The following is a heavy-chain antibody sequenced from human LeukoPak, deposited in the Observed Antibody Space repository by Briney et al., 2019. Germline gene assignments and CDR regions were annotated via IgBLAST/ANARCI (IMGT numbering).Heavy chain of an antibody. CDR3: ARDQTTTYNDLLTGYYNGGSYFDF. D-gene: IGHD3-9*01. CDR2: IKQSGSEK. CDR1: GFTFTGYW. V-gene: IGHV3-7*01. Sequence: PGGSLRLSCAASGFTFTGYWMSWVRQAPGKGLEWVANIKQSGSEKYYVDSVKGRFTISRDNAKNSLYLQMNSLRAEDTAVYYCARDQTTTYNDLLTGYYNGGSYFDFWGQGTLVSVSS. J-gene: IGHJ4*02.